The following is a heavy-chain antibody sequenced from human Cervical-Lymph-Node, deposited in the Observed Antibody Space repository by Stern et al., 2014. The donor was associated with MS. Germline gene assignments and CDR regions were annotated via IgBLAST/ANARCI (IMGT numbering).Heavy chain of an antibody. Sequence: EVQLVDSVAEVKKPGESLKISCQGSVYSFTRYWIGLVRQMPGKVLDGRGSIFPGDSDTRYSPSFQGQVTISADKSNRTAYLQWSSLKASDTAMYYCARPKDYGDFKNWGQGTLVTVSS. D-gene: IGHD4-17*01. V-gene: IGHV5-51*03. CDR1: VYSFTRYW. J-gene: IGHJ4*02. CDR3: ARPKDYGDFKN. CDR2: IFPGDSDT.